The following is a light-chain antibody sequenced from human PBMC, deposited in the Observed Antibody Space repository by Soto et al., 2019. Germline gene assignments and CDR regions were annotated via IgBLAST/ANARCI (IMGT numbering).Light chain of an antibody. CDR3: ASYAGGNSYV. V-gene: IGLV2-8*01. CDR1: SSDVGGYNL. Sequence: QSVLTQPPSASGSPGQSVTISCTGTSSDVGGYNLVSWYQQHPGKAPKLMIYEVNKRPSGVPDRFSGSKSGDAASLTVSGLQAEDEADYYCASYAGGNSYVFGTGTKLTVL. J-gene: IGLJ1*01. CDR2: EVN.